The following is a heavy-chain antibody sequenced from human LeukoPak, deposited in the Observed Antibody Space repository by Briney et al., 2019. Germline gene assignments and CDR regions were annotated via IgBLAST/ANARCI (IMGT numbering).Heavy chain of an antibody. J-gene: IGHJ5*02. CDR2: ISAYNRNT. D-gene: IGHD2-15*01. V-gene: IGHV1-18*01. CDR3: ARGGLVVVVAATPSTTPGLLHWLDP. CDR1: GYTFTSYG. Sequence: ASVKVSCKASGYTFTSYGISWVRQAPGQGLEWMGWISAYNRNTNYAQKLQGRVTMTTDTSTSTAYMELRSLRSDDTAVYYCARGGLVVVVAATPSTTPGLLHWLDPWGQGTLVSVSS.